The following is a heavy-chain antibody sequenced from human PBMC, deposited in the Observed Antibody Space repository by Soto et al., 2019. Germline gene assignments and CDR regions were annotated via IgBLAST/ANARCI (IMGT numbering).Heavy chain of an antibody. V-gene: IGHV3-30-3*01. D-gene: IGHD6-13*01. J-gene: IGHJ5*02. CDR1: GFTFSSYA. CDR2: ISYDGSNK. CDR3: ARSPYSSSWYGDWFDP. Sequence: QVQLVESGGGVVQPGRSLRLSCAASGFTFSSYAMHWVLQAPGKGLEWVAVISYDGSNKYYADSVKGRFTISRDNSKNTLYLQMNSLRAEDTAVYYCARSPYSSSWYGDWFDPWGQGTLVTVSS.